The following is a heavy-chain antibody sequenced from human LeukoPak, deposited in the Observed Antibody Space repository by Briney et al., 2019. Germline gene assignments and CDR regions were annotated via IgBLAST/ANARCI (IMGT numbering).Heavy chain of an antibody. D-gene: IGHD5-18*01. CDR3: IRDVPSGGYSHGCFDY. J-gene: IGHJ4*02. CDR1: GFSIGDYT. CDR2: IRTKVYGGTT. Sequence: AGESLRLSCTGSGFSIGDYTITWIRQAPGKGLEWIGFIRTKVYGGTTEYAASVKGRFTISRDDFKSIAHLQMNSLKIEDTALYLCIRDVPSGGYSHGCFDYWGQGTLVTVSS. V-gene: IGHV3-49*03.